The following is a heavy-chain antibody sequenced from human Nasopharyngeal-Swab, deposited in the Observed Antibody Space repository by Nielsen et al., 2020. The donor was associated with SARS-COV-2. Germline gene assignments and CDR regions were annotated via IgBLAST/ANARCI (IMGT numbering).Heavy chain of an antibody. D-gene: IGHD1-26*01. V-gene: IGHV3-33*01. J-gene: IGHJ4*02. CDR1: GFTFSSHG. CDR2: IWYDGSNK. CDR3: ARDPRGGATSFDY. Sequence: GESLKISCAASGFTFSSHGMHWVRQAPGKGLEWVAVIWYDGSNKYYADSVKGRFTISRDNSKNTLYLQMNSLRAEDTAVYYCARDPRGGATSFDYWGQGTLVTVSS.